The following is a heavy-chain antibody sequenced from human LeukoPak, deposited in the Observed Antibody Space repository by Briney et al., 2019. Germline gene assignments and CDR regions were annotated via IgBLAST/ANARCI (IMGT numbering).Heavy chain of an antibody. Sequence: SETLSLTCTVSGGSIGTYYWSWIRQPPGKGLELIGYIFHSGITNYNPSLTSRVTTSVDTSKNQFSLNLISVTAADTAVYYCARDKAWAAFDIWGQGTVVTVSS. CDR1: GGSIGTYY. CDR3: ARDKAWAAFDI. J-gene: IGHJ3*02. D-gene: IGHD3-16*01. CDR2: IFHSGIT. V-gene: IGHV4-59*01.